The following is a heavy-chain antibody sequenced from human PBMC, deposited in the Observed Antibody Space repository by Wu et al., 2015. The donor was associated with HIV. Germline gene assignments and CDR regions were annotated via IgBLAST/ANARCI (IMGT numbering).Heavy chain of an antibody. Sequence: VQLVQSGAEVTKPGASLKVSCKASGYTFSMYGVTWVRQAPGQGLEWMTWISPYNGDTNYAPNLQDRVSVTIDPTTSTVYMELRSLRFDDTAVYYCARARIVAAGSHYHYYGLDVWGQGTTVTVSS. V-gene: IGHV1-18*01. CDR1: GYTFSMYG. J-gene: IGHJ6*02. D-gene: IGHD6-13*01. CDR2: ISPYNGDT. CDR3: ARARIVAAGSHYHYYGLDV.